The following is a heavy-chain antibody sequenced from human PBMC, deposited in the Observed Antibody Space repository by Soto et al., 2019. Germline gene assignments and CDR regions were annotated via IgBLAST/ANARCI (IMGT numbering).Heavy chain of an antibody. CDR3: TTEGGWFGERYYYGMDV. CDR1: GFTFSNAW. CDR2: IKSKTDGGTT. Sequence: GGSLRLSCAASGFTFSNAWMNWVRQAPGKGLEWVGRIKSKTDGGTTDYAAPVKGRFTISRDDSKNTLYLQMNSLKTEDTAVYYCTTEGGWFGERYYYGMDVWGQGTTVTVSS. V-gene: IGHV3-15*07. D-gene: IGHD3-10*01. J-gene: IGHJ6*02.